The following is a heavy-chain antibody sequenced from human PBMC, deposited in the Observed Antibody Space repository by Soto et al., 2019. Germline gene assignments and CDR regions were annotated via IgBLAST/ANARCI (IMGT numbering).Heavy chain of an antibody. CDR1: GYTFTSYA. CDR3: ARGRGGYDYEYSSDP. CDR2: INAGNGNT. V-gene: IGHV1-3*01. J-gene: IGHJ5*02. D-gene: IGHD5-12*01. Sequence: GASVKVSCKASGYTFTSYAMHWVRQAPGQRLEWMGWINAGNGNTNYSQKFQGRVTMTRDTSTSTAYMELSSLRSEDTAVYYCARGRGGYDYEYSSDPWGQGTLVTVSS.